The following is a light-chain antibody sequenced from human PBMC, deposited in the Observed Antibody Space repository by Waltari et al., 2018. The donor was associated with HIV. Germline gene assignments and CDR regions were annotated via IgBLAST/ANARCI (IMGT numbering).Light chain of an antibody. V-gene: IGLV3-1*01. CDR3: QAWDRSTTVV. CDR2: QDD. CDR1: GSNIGTYS. J-gene: IGLJ2*01. Sequence: TQPPSASGTPGQRVTISCSGSGSNIGTYSVNWYQQKPGQSPVLVMYQDDRRPAGIPERFSGSNSGNTATLTISGTQAMDEADYYCQAWDRSTTVVFGGGTKVTVL.